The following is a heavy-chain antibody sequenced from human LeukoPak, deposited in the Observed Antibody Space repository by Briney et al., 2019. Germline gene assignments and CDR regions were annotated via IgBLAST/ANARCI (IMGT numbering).Heavy chain of an antibody. CDR2: IYKTGET. CDR3: AREMSGSNDAFDV. Sequence: RLGGSLRLSCVASGFTLSSYDMHWVRQTTGESLEWVSIIYKTGETYYPDSVKGRFTISREGAKNSLYLQMNSLRAGDKAVYYCAREMSGSNDAFDVWGQGTMVTVSS. V-gene: IGHV3-13*01. CDR1: GFTLSSYD. D-gene: IGHD3-10*01. J-gene: IGHJ3*01.